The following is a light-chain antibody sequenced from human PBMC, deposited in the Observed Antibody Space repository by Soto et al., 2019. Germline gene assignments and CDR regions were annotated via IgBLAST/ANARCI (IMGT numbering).Light chain of an antibody. J-gene: IGKJ4*01. CDR3: QQYYSTPLT. Sequence: DIVMTQSPDSLAVSLGERATINCKSSQSVLYSSNNKNYLAWYQQKPGQPPKLLIYWATNRESGVRDRFSGSGSGTDFTPGISSLQAEDVAVYYCQQYYSTPLTFGGGTKVEIK. CDR2: WAT. V-gene: IGKV4-1*01. CDR1: QSVLYSSNNKNY.